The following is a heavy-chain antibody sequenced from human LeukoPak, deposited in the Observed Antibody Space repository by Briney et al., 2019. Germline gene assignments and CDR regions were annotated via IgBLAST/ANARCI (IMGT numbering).Heavy chain of an antibody. V-gene: IGHV4-59*01. Sequence: SGTLSLTCTVSGGSISSYYWSWIRQPPGKGLEWIGYIYYSGSTNYNPSLKSRVTISVDTSKNQFSLKLSSVTAADTAVYYCARESIAVAGSYFDYWGQGTLVTVSS. D-gene: IGHD6-19*01. CDR3: ARESIAVAGSYFDY. J-gene: IGHJ4*02. CDR2: IYYSGST. CDR1: GGSISSYY.